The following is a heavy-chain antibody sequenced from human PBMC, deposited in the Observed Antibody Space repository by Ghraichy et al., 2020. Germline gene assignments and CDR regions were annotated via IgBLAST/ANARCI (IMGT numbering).Heavy chain of an antibody. CDR3: ARGTVPSAYGY. J-gene: IGHJ4*02. D-gene: IGHD4-17*01. V-gene: IGHV1-18*01. Sequence: ASVKVSCKASGYTFTNYDVVWVRQAPGQGLEWMGWISGYNGHTNYAQSFQGRVTMTTDTSTNTAYMELRSLRSDDTAVYYCARGTVPSAYGYWGQGTLVTVSS. CDR2: ISGYNGHT. CDR1: GYTFTNYD.